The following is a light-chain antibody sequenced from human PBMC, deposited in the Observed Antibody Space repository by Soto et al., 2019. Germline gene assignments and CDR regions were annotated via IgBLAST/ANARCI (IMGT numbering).Light chain of an antibody. J-gene: IGKJ1*01. CDR3: QQYNNWPPGT. CDR1: QSVSGN. Sequence: EIVMMQSPATLSVSPGEGATLSCRASQSVSGNLAWYQQKPGQAPRLLIYDASTRATGIPARFSGSGSGTEFTLTISGLQSEDFAVYYCQQYNNWPPGTFGQGTKVEIK. V-gene: IGKV3-15*01. CDR2: DAS.